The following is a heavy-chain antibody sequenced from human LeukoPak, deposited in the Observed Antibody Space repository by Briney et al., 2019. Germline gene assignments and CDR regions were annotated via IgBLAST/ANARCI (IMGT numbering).Heavy chain of an antibody. D-gene: IGHD6-13*01. J-gene: IGHJ6*02. Sequence: GGSLRLSCAASGFTFSRYSMNWVRQAPGKGLEWVSSISSSSGYIYHADSVKGRFTISRDNAKNSLYLQMNSLRADDTAVYYCARDREGSNWYFGRGGALHGMDVWGQGTTVTVSS. CDR2: ISSSSGYI. CDR1: GFTFSRYS. CDR3: ARDREGSNWYFGRGGALHGMDV. V-gene: IGHV3-21*01.